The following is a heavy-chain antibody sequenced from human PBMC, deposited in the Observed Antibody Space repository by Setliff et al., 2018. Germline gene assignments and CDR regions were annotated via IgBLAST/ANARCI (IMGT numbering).Heavy chain of an antibody. CDR1: GYTFTSYD. V-gene: IGHV1-8*02. CDR3: ARDRGYCSSTSCYDGFDP. CDR2: MNPNSGNT. Sequence: GSVKVSCKASGYTFTSYDINWVRQATGQGLEWMGWMNPNSGNTGYAQKFQGRVTMTRNTSISTAYMELSRLRSDDTAVYYCARDRGYCSSTSCYDGFDPWGQGTLVTVSS. J-gene: IGHJ5*02. D-gene: IGHD2-2*01.